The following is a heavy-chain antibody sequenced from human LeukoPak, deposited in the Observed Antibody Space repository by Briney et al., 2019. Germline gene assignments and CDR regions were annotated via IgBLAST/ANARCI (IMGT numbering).Heavy chain of an antibody. V-gene: IGHV3-23*01. D-gene: IGHD3-9*01. CDR3: AKETKYDILTGYYRVGTFDI. Sequence: GGSLRLSCAASGFTFSSYRMNWVRQARGKGLEWVSAISGSGGSTNYADSVKGRFTISRDNSKNTLYLQMNSLRAEDTAVYYCAKETKYDILTGYYRVGTFDIWGQGTMVTVSS. CDR2: ISGSGGST. CDR1: GFTFSSYR. J-gene: IGHJ3*02.